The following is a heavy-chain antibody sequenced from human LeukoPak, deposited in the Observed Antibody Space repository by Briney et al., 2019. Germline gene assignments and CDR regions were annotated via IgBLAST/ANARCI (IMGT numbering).Heavy chain of an antibody. CDR3: AREARSSGSFKY. CDR1: GFTVSKNY. V-gene: IGHV3-53*01. Sequence: GGSLRLSCAAPGFTVSKNYMKWVRQAPGKGLEWVSVIYSGGSTYYGDSVKGRFTISRDNSKNMVYLQMNSLSAEDTAVYYCAREARSSGSFKYGGQGTLVTVSS. J-gene: IGHJ4*02. CDR2: IYSGGST. D-gene: IGHD6-19*01.